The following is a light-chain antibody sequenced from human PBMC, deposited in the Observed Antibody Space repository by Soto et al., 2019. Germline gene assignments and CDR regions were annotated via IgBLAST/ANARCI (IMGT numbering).Light chain of an antibody. CDR1: QEISNY. CDR3: QQYGWT. Sequence: DIQRTQSPSSLSASVGNRVTITCQASQEISNYLNWYQQKPGKAPKLLIYKASSLESGVPSRFSGSGSGTDFTLTISRLEPEDFAVYYCQQYGWTFGQGTRLEIK. J-gene: IGKJ5*01. V-gene: IGKV1-33*01. CDR2: KAS.